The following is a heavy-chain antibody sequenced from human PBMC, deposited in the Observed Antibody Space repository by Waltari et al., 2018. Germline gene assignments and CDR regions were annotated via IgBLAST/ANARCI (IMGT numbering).Heavy chain of an antibody. D-gene: IGHD3-10*01. CDR1: GYTFTDYY. V-gene: IGHV1-69-2*01. CDR2: VDPEDGET. Sequence: GAEVKKPGATVKISCKASGYTFTDYYMHWVQQAPGKGLEWMGRVDPEDGETIYAEKFQGRVTITADTSTDTAYMELSSLRSEDTAVYYCATDLLLWFGETVDYWGQGTLVTVSS. CDR3: ATDLLLWFGETVDY. J-gene: IGHJ4*02.